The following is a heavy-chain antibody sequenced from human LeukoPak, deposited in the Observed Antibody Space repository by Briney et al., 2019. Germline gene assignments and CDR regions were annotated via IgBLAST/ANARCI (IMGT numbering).Heavy chain of an antibody. CDR3: ARVGSSWYDAFDY. J-gene: IGHJ4*02. V-gene: IGHV1-2*02. Sequence: ASVKVSCKASGYTFTSYGISWVRQAPGQGLEWMGWINPNSGGTNYAQKFQGRVTMTRDTSISTAYMELSRLRSDDTAVYYCARVGSSWYDAFDYWGQGTLVTVSS. CDR1: GYTFTSYG. CDR2: INPNSGGT. D-gene: IGHD6-13*01.